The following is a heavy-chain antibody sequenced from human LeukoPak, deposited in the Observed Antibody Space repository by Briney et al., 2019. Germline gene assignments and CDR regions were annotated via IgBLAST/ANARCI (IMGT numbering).Heavy chain of an antibody. D-gene: IGHD3-3*01. CDR1: GYTLTELS. CDR2: FDPEDGET. J-gene: IGHJ5*02. Sequence: ASVKVSCKVSGYTLTELSMHWVRQAPGKGLEWMGGFDPEDGETIYAQKFQGRVTMTEDTSTDTAYMELSSLRSEDTAAYYCATNRLTIFGVVAGFDPWGQGTLVTVSS. CDR3: ATNRLTIFGVVAGFDP. V-gene: IGHV1-24*01.